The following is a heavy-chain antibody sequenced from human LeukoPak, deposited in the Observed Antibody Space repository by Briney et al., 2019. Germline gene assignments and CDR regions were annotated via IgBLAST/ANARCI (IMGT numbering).Heavy chain of an antibody. Sequence: GASVKVSCKASGYTFTGYYMHWVRQATGQGLEWMGWINPNSGGTNYAQKFQGRVTMTRDTSFSIAYMELSRLRSDDTAVYYCARDDRAYDDVWGSYRYGLWGQGTLVTVSS. D-gene: IGHD3-16*02. V-gene: IGHV1-2*02. CDR1: GYTFTGYY. CDR2: INPNSGGT. J-gene: IGHJ4*02. CDR3: ARDDRAYDDVWGSYRYGL.